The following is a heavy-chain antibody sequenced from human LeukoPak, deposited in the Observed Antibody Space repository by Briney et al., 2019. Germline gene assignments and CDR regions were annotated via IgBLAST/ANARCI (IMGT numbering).Heavy chain of an antibody. CDR1: GFTFSNAW. J-gene: IGHJ4*02. Sequence: GGSLRLSCAASGFTFSNAWMNWVRQAPGKGLEWVGRIKSNTDGGTTDYAAPVKGRFTISRDDSKTTLYLQMNSLKTEDTAVYYCTRITIFGVVIEYWGQGTLVTVSS. CDR3: TRITIFGVVIEY. CDR2: IKSNTDGGTT. V-gene: IGHV3-15*07. D-gene: IGHD3-3*01.